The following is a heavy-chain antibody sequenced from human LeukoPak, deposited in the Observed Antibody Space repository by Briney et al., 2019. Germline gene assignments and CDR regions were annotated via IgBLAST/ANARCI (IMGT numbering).Heavy chain of an antibody. Sequence: GGSLRLSCAASGFTFSSYVMSWVRQAPGKGLEWVSSISSSSSYIYYADSVKGRFTISRDNAKNSLYLQMNSLRAEDTAVYYCARAIQLWCEADYWGQGTLVTVSS. CDR1: GFTFSSYV. V-gene: IGHV3-21*01. D-gene: IGHD5-18*01. CDR3: ARAIQLWCEADY. J-gene: IGHJ4*02. CDR2: ISSSSSYI.